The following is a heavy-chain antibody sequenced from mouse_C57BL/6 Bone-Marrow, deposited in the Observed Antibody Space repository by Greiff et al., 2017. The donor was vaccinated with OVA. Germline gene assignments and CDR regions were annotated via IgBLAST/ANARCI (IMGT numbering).Heavy chain of an antibody. D-gene: IGHD1-1*01. CDR2: ISSGGDYI. CDR3: TKITTVVAKGYWYFDV. J-gene: IGHJ1*03. Sequence: EVQLVESGEGLVKPGGSLKLSCAASGFTFSSYAMSWVRQTPEKRLEWVAYISSGGDYIYYADTVKGRFTISRDNARNTLYLQMSSLKSEDTAMYYCTKITTVVAKGYWYFDVWGTGTTVTVSS. V-gene: IGHV5-9-1*02. CDR1: GFTFSSYA.